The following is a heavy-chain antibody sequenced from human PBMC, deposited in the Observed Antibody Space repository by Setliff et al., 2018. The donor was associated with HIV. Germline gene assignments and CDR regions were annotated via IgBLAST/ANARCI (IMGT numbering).Heavy chain of an antibody. CDR1: GFSVSFNY. J-gene: IGHJ6*02. CDR2: IYGSGDT. CDR3: ERSGYYSLFYYVMEF. V-gene: IGHV3-66*01. Sequence: GGSLRLSCVASGFSVSFNYMNWVRQGTGKGLEWVSSIYGSGDTYYADSVKGRFTISRDNAKNSLYLHMNSLRAEDTAVYYCERSGYYSLFYYVMEFCGQGTTVTVSS. D-gene: IGHD3-22*01.